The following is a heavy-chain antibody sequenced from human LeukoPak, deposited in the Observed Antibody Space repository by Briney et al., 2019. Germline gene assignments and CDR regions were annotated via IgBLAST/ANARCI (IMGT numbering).Heavy chain of an antibody. CDR1: GYTFTGYY. Sequence: GASAKVSCKASGYTFTGYYMHWVRQAPGQGLEWMGWINANSGGTNYAQKLQGRVTMTTDTSTSTAYMELRSLRSDDTAVYYCARDPKNGDYVLDYWGQGTLVTVSS. CDR2: INANSGGT. V-gene: IGHV1-2*02. D-gene: IGHD4-17*01. J-gene: IGHJ4*02. CDR3: ARDPKNGDYVLDY.